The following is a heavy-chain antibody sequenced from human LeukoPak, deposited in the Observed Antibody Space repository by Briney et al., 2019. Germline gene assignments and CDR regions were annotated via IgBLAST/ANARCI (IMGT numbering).Heavy chain of an antibody. V-gene: IGHV3-23*01. CDR1: GFTFSSYA. CDR2: ISGSGGST. CDR3: ARDEYNWNVDAFDI. D-gene: IGHD1-20*01. Sequence: GGSLRLSCAASGFTFSSYAMSWVRQAPGKGLEWVSAISGSGGSTYYADSVKGRFTISRDNAKNSLYLQMNSLRAEGTAVYYCARDEYNWNVDAFDIWGQGTVVTVSS. J-gene: IGHJ3*02.